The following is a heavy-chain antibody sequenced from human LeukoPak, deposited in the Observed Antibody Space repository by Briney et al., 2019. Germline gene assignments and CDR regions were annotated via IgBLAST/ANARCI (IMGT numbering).Heavy chain of an antibody. CDR3: ARAQLAAAGRGAFDI. J-gene: IGHJ3*02. CDR1: GFTFSSYS. CDR2: ISSSSYI. Sequence: PGGSLRLSCAASGFTFSSYSMNWVRQAPGKGLGWVSSISSSSYIYYTDSVKGRFTISRDNAKNSLYLQMNSLRAEDTAVYYCARAQLAAAGRGAFDIWGQGTMVTVSS. V-gene: IGHV3-21*01. D-gene: IGHD6-13*01.